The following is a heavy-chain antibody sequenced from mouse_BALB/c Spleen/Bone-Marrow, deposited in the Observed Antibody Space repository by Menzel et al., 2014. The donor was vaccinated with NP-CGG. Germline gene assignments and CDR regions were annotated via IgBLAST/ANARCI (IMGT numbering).Heavy chain of an antibody. V-gene: IGHV1-39*01. CDR2: IDPSYGGI. CDR3: AISIEYRPLDY. Sequence: VQLKDSGPELEKPGASVKISCKASGYSFTGYNMNWVKQNNGKSLEWIGNIDPSYGGISYNQKFKGKATLTVDKSSNTAYMQLKSLTSEDSAVYYCAISIEYRPLDYWGQGTLVTVSA. D-gene: IGHD2-14*01. CDR1: GYSFTGYN. J-gene: IGHJ3*01.